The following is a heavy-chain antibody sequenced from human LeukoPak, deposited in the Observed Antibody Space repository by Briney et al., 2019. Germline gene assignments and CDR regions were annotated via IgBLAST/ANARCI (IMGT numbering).Heavy chain of an antibody. V-gene: IGHV4-59*01. D-gene: IGHD5-12*01. CDR3: ARGFDSKSTYFDY. CDR1: GGSISISY. J-gene: IGHJ4*02. Sequence: SETLSLSCTVSGGSISISYWNWIRQPPGKGLEWIGYIYYSGTTNYNPSLRSRVTISVDTSKNQFSLRLTSVTAADTAVYYCARGFDSKSTYFDYWGQGTLVTVSS. CDR2: IYYSGTT.